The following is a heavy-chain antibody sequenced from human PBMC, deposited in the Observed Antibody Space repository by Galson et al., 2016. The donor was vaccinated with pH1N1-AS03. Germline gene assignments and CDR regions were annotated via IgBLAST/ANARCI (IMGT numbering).Heavy chain of an antibody. CDR2: FYPSDSDA. CDR3: ARHASPTILSYHFDY. CDR1: GYLFTNYW. Sequence: QSGAEVKQPGESLRISCKTSGYLFTNYWIGRVRHMPGKGLEWMGIFYPSDSDARYSPSFQGQVTFSADKSTATAYLQWTTLKAADTAIYYCARHASPTILSYHFDYWGRGTLVTVSS. D-gene: IGHD1-26*01. J-gene: IGHJ4*02. V-gene: IGHV5-51*01.